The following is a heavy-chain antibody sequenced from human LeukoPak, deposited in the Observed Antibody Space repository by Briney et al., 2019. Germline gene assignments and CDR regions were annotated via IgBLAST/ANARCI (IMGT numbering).Heavy chain of an antibody. V-gene: IGHV3-23*01. J-gene: IGHJ4*02. CDR3: AKDPIVVVPAATPYFDY. CDR2: ISGSGGST. CDR1: GFTFSSYA. Sequence: PGGSLRLSCAASGFTFSSYAMSWVRQAPGKGLEWVSAISGSGGSTYYADSVKGRFTISRDNSKNALYLQMNSLRVEDTAVYYCAKDPIVVVPAATPYFDYWGQGTLVTVSS. D-gene: IGHD2-2*02.